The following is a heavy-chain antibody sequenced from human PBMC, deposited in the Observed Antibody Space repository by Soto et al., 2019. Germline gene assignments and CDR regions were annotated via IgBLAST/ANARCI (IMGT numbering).Heavy chain of an antibody. CDR2: LYYSGNT. CDR3: AKHRDYHGMDV. Sequence: QLQLQESGPGLVKPSETLSLTCTVSGGSISSSGYYWGWIRQPPGKGLVWVGSLYYSGNTYYNPSLKRRVTMSIDTSKRQFSLLLRSLTAADTAVYYCAKHRDYHGMDVWGQGTAVTVSS. D-gene: IGHD2-21*01. V-gene: IGHV4-39*01. J-gene: IGHJ6*02. CDR1: GGSISSSGYY.